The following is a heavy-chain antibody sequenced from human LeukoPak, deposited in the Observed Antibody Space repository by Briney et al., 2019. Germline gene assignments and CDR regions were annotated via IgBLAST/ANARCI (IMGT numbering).Heavy chain of an antibody. CDR2: IKEDGSAQ. CDR3: AKDRPAVVVTAPLDY. CDR1: GFTFNGYW. D-gene: IGHD2-21*02. V-gene: IGHV3-7*03. J-gene: IGHJ4*02. Sequence: GGSLRLSCAASGFTFNGYWMSWVRQAPGKGLEWVANIKEDGSAQYYVGSVKGRFTISRDNAKNSLNLQMNSLRAEDTAVYYCAKDRPAVVVTAPLDYWGQGTLVTVSS.